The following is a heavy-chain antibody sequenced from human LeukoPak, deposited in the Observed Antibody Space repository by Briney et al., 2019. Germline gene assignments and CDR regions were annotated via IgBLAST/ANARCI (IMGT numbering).Heavy chain of an antibody. D-gene: IGHD1-14*01. CDR1: GFTLSSHW. CDR3: ATGGHYHGD. J-gene: IGHJ4*02. CDR2: INQDGSEK. Sequence: GGSLRLSCVGSGFTLSSHWMSWVRQAPGKGPEWVAYINQDGSEKNYVDSAKGRFTISRDNAKNSLYLEMSSLRGEDTALYHCATGGHYHGDWGRGTLVTVSS. V-gene: IGHV3-7*05.